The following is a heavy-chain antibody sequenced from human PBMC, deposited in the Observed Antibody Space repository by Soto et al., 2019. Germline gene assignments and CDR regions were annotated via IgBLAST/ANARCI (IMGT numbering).Heavy chain of an antibody. Sequence: QLQLQESGSGLVKPSQTLSLTCAVSGGSISSGGDSCSWIRQPPGKGLEWIWYIYHIGSTYYNPCLKSRVTISVDRSKNQFSLKLRSVTAADTAVYYCARGQVVAAQHWGQGTLVTVSS. CDR2: IYHIGST. CDR3: ARGQVVAAQH. V-gene: IGHV4-30-2*01. D-gene: IGHD2-15*01. J-gene: IGHJ4*02. CDR1: GGSISSGGDS.